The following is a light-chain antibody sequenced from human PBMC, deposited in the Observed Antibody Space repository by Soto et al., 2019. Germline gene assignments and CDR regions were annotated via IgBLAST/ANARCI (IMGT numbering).Light chain of an antibody. CDR2: DAS. J-gene: IGKJ5*01. Sequence: LLTQSPSTLSLSPGERVTLSCRASQSISSYLAWYQQKPGQASRLLIYDASNRATGIPARFSGSGSGTDFTLTISSLEPEDFAVYYCQHYAGGSRVTFGQGTRLEVK. CDR1: QSISSY. CDR3: QHYAGGSRVT. V-gene: IGKV3-11*01.